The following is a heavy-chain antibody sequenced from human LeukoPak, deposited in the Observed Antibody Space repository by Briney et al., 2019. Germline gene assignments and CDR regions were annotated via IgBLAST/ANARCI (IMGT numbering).Heavy chain of an antibody. CDR3: ARDSFVVVTAIPYYYGMDV. D-gene: IGHD2-21*02. CDR1: GFTFSSYS. Sequence: GGSLRLSCAASGFTFSSYSMNWVRQAPGKGLEWVSSISSSSSYIHYADSVKGRFTISRDNAKNSLYLQMNSLRAEDTAVYYCARDSFVVVTAIPYYYGMDVWGQGTTVTVSS. V-gene: IGHV3-21*01. CDR2: ISSSSSYI. J-gene: IGHJ6*02.